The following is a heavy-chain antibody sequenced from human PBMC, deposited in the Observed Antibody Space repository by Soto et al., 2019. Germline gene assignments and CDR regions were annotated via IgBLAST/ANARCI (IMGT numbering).Heavy chain of an antibody. J-gene: IGHJ4*02. V-gene: IGHV1-8*01. CDR3: ARRVWYSSGWYFDY. CDR2: MNPNSGNT. CDR1: GYTFTSYG. Sequence: VASVKVSCKASGYTFTSYGINWVRQATGQGLEWMGWMNPNSGNTGYAQKFQGRVTMTRNTSISTAYMELSSLRSEDTAVYYCARRVWYSSGWYFDYWGQGTLVPSPQ. D-gene: IGHD6-19*01.